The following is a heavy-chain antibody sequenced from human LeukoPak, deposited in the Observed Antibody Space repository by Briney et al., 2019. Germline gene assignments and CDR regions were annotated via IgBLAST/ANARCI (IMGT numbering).Heavy chain of an antibody. V-gene: IGHV3-30*02. CDR3: AKSRPRVVPASFDY. CDR2: IRYDGSNK. D-gene: IGHD2-2*01. J-gene: IGHJ4*02. CDR1: GFTFSSYG. Sequence: GGSLRLSCAASGFTFSSYGMHWVRQAPGKGLEWVAFIRYDGSNKYYADSVKGRFTISRDNSKNTLYLQMNSLRAEDTAVYYCAKSRPRVVPASFDYWGQGTLVTVSS.